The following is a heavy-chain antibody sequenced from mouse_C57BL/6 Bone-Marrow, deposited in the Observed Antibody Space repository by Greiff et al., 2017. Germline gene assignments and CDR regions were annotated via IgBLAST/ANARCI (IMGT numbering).Heavy chain of an antibody. CDR2: INPSSGST. J-gene: IGHJ1*03. CDR3: ARSPLGRPWYFDV. D-gene: IGHD4-1*01. V-gene: IGHV1-7*01. CDR1: GYTFTSYW. Sequence: QVQLQQSGAELVKPGASVKLSCKASGYTFTSYWMHWVKQRPGQGLEWIGYINPSSGSTKYNQKFKDKATLTADKSSSTAYMQLSSRTYEDSAVYYCARSPLGRPWYFDVWGTGTTVTVSS.